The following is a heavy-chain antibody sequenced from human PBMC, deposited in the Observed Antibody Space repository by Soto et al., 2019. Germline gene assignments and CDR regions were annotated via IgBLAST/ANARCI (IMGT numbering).Heavy chain of an antibody. V-gene: IGHV4-34*01. J-gene: IGHJ5*02. CDR3: ARGHLNGSFTGSMIVVNWFDP. CDR2: INHSGST. CDR1: GGSFSGYY. D-gene: IGHD3-22*01. Sequence: LSLTCAVYGGSFSGYYWSWIRQPPGKGLEWIGEINHSGSTNYNPSLKSRVTISVDTSKNQFSLKLSSVTAADTAVYYCARGHLNGSFTGSMIVVNWFDPWGQGTLVTVSS.